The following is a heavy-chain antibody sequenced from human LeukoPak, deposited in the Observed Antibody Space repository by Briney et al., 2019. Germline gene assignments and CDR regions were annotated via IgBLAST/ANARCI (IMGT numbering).Heavy chain of an antibody. D-gene: IGHD3-16*01. CDR3: AREDYGTFDY. Sequence: GGSLRLSCAASGFTFSSYAMSWVRQTPGKGLEWVSYISSTSTTIYYADSVKGRFTISRDNAKNSLYLQMNSLRDEDTAVYYCAREDYGTFDYWGQGTLVTVSS. V-gene: IGHV3-48*02. CDR2: ISSTSTTI. CDR1: GFTFSSYA. J-gene: IGHJ4*02.